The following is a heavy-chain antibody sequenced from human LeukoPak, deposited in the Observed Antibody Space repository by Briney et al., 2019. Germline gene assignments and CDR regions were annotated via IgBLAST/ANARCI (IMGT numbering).Heavy chain of an antibody. Sequence: ASVKVSCKTSGYTFTTYGISWVRQAPGQGLEWMGWISGYNRNTNYAQKLQGRVTMTTDTSTSTAYMELRSLRSDGTAVYYCARDHCGGDCYPVNAFDIWGQGTMVTVSS. CDR3: ARDHCGGDCYPVNAFDI. D-gene: IGHD2-21*02. V-gene: IGHV1-18*04. CDR2: ISGYNRNT. CDR1: GYTFTTYG. J-gene: IGHJ3*02.